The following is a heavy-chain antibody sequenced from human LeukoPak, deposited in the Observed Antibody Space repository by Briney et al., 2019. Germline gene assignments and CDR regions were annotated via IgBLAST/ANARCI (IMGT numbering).Heavy chain of an antibody. V-gene: IGHV1-46*01. J-gene: IGHJ4*02. CDR1: RYTLPHYY. Sequence: GSSVPVSRLASRYTLPHYYMHWVRQAPRKGLDWMGIINPSGGSTSYAQKFQGRVTMTRDTSTSTVYMELSSLRSEDTAVYYCARDPEDSYGLDRGGYWGQGTLVTVSA. D-gene: IGHD5-18*01. CDR2: INPSGGST. CDR3: ARDPEDSYGLDRGGY.